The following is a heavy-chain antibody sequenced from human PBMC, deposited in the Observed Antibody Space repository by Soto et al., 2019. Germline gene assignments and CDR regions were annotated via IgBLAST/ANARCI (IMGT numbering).Heavy chain of an antibody. V-gene: IGHV3-21*01. J-gene: IGHJ3*02. Sequence: GGSLRLSCAASGFTFSSYSMNWVRQAPGKGLEWVSSISSSSSYIYYADSVKGRFTISRDNDKNSLYLQMNSLRAEDTAVYYCGTDRWGGAFDMWGQGTTVTVSS. D-gene: IGHD3-10*01. CDR2: ISSSSSYI. CDR1: GFTFSSYS. CDR3: GTDRWGGAFDM.